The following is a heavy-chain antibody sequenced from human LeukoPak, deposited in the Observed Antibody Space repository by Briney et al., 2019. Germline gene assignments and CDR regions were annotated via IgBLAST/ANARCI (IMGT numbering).Heavy chain of an antibody. CDR1: GFSFSVYA. Sequence: GGSLRLSCAASGFSFSVYAMSWVRQAPGEGVEGLSSISGSGGRTYYTNSVKGRFTIARENFKNTVYLEMNNLGAEDTALYYCAKGGQDYDFWRFDYWGQGNLVIVSS. CDR3: AKGGQDYDFWRFDY. D-gene: IGHD3-3*01. J-gene: IGHJ4*02. CDR2: ISGSGGRT. V-gene: IGHV3-23*01.